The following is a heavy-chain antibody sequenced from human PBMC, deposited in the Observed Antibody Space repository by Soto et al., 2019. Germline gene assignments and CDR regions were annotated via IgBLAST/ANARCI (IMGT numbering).Heavy chain of an antibody. CDR1: GGSISSYY. Sequence: PSETLSLTCTVSGGSISSYYWSWIRRPPGKGLEWIGYIYYSGSTNYNPSLKSRVTISVDTSKNQFSLKLSSVTAADTAVYYCARGVMETYYDFWSGYNKTSYYMDVWGKGTTVTVSS. D-gene: IGHD3-3*01. J-gene: IGHJ6*03. V-gene: IGHV4-59*01. CDR3: ARGVMETYYDFWSGYNKTSYYMDV. CDR2: IYYSGST.